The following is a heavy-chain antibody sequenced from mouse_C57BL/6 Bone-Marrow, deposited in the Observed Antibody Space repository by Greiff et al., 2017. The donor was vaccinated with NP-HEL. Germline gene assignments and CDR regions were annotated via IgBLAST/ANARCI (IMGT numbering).Heavy chain of an antibody. D-gene: IGHD3-1*01. V-gene: IGHV1-81*01. J-gene: IGHJ3*01. CDR3: ARENSRFAWFAY. Sequence: QVQLKQSGAELARPGASVKLSCKASGYTFTSYGISWVKQRTGQGLEWIGEIYPRSGNTYYNEKFKGKATLTADKSSSTAYMELRSLTSEDSAVYFCARENSRFAWFAYWGQGTLVTVSA. CDR1: GYTFTSYG. CDR2: IYPRSGNT.